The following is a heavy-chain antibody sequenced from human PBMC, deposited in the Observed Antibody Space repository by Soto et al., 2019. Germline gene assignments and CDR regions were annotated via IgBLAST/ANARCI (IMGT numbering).Heavy chain of an antibody. CDR2: ISYDGSNK. J-gene: IGHJ1*01. CDR3: AKEASSSWYEEGYFQH. CDR1: GFTFSSYG. V-gene: IGHV3-30*18. Sequence: QVQLVESGGGVVQPGRSLRLSCAASGFTFSSYGMHWVRQAPGKGLEWVAVISYDGSNKYYADSVKGRFTISRDNSKNTLYLQMNSLRAEDTAAYYCAKEASSSWYEEGYFQHWGQGTLVTVSS. D-gene: IGHD6-13*01.